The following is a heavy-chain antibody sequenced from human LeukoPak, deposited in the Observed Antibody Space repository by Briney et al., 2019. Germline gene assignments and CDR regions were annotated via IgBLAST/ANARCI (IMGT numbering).Heavy chain of an antibody. CDR1: GGSISNSSYY. CDR2: IYYSGST. D-gene: IGHD6-13*01. V-gene: IGHV4-39*01. CDR3: VTCSSWDPRGAFDI. J-gene: IGHJ3*02. Sequence: SETLSLTCTVSGGSISNSSYYWGWIRQPPGKGLEWIGSIYYSGSTYYNPSLKSRVTISVDTSKNQFSLKLSSVTAADTAVYYCVTCSSWDPRGAFDIWGQGTMVTVSS.